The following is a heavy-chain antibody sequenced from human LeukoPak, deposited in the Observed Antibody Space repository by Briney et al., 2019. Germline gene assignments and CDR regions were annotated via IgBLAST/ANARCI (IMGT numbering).Heavy chain of an antibody. D-gene: IGHD4-23*01. CDR3: AKYAPPTTVVTRFFDY. J-gene: IGHJ4*02. Sequence: PGGSLRLSCAASGFTFSSYGMSWVRQAPGKGLEWVSVIGSDGGGIQYADSVKGRFSISRDNSKNTLYLQMNSLRVEDTAVYYCAKYAPPTTVVTRFFDYWGRGTLVTVSS. CDR2: IGSDGGGI. CDR1: GFTFSSYG. V-gene: IGHV3-23*01.